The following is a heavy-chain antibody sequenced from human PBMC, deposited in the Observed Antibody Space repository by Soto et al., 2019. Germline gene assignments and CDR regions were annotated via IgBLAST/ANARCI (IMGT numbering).Heavy chain of an antibody. CDR1: GYTFTSYW. CDR2: NDPSDSYT. J-gene: IGHJ4*02. V-gene: IGHV5-10-1*01. CDR3: ARIKYDSSGYYADY. D-gene: IGHD3-22*01. Sequence: GESLKISCTGFGYTFTSYWISWVRQMPGKGLEYMGRNDPSDSYTNYSPSFQGHVTMSADRSISTVYLQWLSLKASDTAMYYCARIKYDSSGYYADYWGQGTLVTVSS.